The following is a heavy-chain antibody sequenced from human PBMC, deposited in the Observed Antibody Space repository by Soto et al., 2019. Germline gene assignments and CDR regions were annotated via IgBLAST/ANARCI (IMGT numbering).Heavy chain of an antibody. CDR3: ARRLWDYYYYYMDV. J-gene: IGHJ6*03. V-gene: IGHV1-8*01. CDR1: GYTFTSYD. Sequence: QVPLVQSGAEVKKPGASVKVSCKASGYTFTSYDINWVRQATGQGLEWMGWMNPNSGNTGYAQKFQGRVTMTRNTSISTAYMELSSLRSEDTAVYYCARRLWDYYYYYMDVWGKGTTVTVSS. CDR2: MNPNSGNT. D-gene: IGHD2-21*01.